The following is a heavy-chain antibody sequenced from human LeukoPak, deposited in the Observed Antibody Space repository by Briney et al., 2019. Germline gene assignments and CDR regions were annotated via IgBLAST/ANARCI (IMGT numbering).Heavy chain of an antibody. Sequence: GGSLRLSCAASGFTFSSYEMNWVRQAPGKGLERVSYISSSGSTIYYADSVKGRFTISRDNSKNTLYLQMNSLRAEDTAVYYCAKVIFIAVAGTDPDAFDIWGQGTMVTVSS. D-gene: IGHD6-19*01. CDR3: AKVIFIAVAGTDPDAFDI. CDR2: ISSSGSTI. V-gene: IGHV3-48*03. CDR1: GFTFSSYE. J-gene: IGHJ3*02.